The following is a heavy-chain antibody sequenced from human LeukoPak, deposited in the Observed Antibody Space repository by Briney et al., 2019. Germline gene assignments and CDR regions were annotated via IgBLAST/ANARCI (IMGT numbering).Heavy chain of an antibody. D-gene: IGHD3-3*01. CDR2: IYNGGST. CDR1: GASVNSDSYY. J-gene: IGHJ4*02. Sequence: PSETLSLTCTVSGASVNSDSYYWSWIRQPPGKGLEWVGHIYNGGSTNYNPSLKSRVTMSVDTSKNHFSVKLSSVTAADTAVYYCASRSSIWSGYQDTLYYFDSWGQGTLVTVSS. CDR3: ASRSSIWSGYQDTLYYFDS. V-gene: IGHV4-61*03.